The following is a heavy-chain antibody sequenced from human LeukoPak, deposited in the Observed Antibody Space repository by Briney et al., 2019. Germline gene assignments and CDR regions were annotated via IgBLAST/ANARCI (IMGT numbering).Heavy chain of an antibody. V-gene: IGHV4-34*01. CDR1: GGSFSGYY. CDR3: ARARYSSGWYGSGSLDY. J-gene: IGHJ4*02. Sequence: PSETLSLTCAVCGGSFSGYYWSLIRQPPGKGLEWIGEINDSGSTNYNPSLKSRVTISVDTSKNQFSLKLSSVTAADTAVYYCARARYSSGWYGSGSLDYWGQGTLATVSS. CDR2: INDSGST. D-gene: IGHD6-19*01.